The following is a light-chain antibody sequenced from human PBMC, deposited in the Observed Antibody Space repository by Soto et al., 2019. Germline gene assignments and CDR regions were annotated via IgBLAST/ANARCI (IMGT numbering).Light chain of an antibody. CDR2: RYN. J-gene: IGLJ3*02. CDR1: YSNIGSQT. Sequence: QLVLTQPPSASGTPGQRVSISCVGSYSNIGSQTVHWYQQLPGTAPKLLIDRYNERPSGVPDRFSGSKSGTSASLVISGLQSEDEADYYCCSCVSGSPFDVLFGGGTKLTVL. CDR3: CSCVSGSPFDVL. V-gene: IGLV1-44*01.